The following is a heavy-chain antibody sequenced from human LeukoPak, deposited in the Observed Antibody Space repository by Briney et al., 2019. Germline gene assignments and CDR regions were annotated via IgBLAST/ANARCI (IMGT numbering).Heavy chain of an antibody. CDR2: ISSDGNNK. D-gene: IGHD2-2*01. V-gene: IGHV3-30*04. CDR1: RFIFRNYG. J-gene: IGHJ6*03. CDR3: AKDHSGRDCSSTSCQRNNYYYYYMDV. Sequence: PGGSLRLSCVASRFIFRNYGMHWVRQAPGKGLEWVAFISSDGNNKYYADSVKGRFTIPRDNSKNTLYLQMNSLRAEDTAVYYCAKDHSGRDCSSTSCQRNNYYYYYMDVWGKGTTVTISS.